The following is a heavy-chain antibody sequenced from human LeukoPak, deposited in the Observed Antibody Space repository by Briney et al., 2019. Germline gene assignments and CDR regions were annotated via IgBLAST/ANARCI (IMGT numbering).Heavy chain of an antibody. V-gene: IGHV3-48*03. J-gene: IGHJ4*02. CDR3: ARIGIVLTGSFDY. CDR2: ISSSGSTI. CDR1: GFTFSSYE. D-gene: IGHD7-27*01. Sequence: GGSLRLSCAASGFTFSSYEMNWVRQAPGKGLEWVSYISSSGSTIYYADSVKGRFTISRDNAKNSLYLRMNSLRAEDTAVYYCARIGIVLTGSFDYWGQGTLVTVSS.